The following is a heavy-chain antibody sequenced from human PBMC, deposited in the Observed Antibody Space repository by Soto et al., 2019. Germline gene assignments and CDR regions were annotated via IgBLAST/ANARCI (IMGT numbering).Heavy chain of an antibody. V-gene: IGHV3-48*03. D-gene: IGHD3-10*01. CDR1: GFTFSSYE. CDR3: ARDSKDGSGSYYNDWYKPPSGYYGMDV. J-gene: IGHJ6*02. Sequence: GGSLRLSCAASGFTFSSYEMNWVRQAPGKGLEWVSYISSSGSTIYYADSVKGRFTISRDNAKNSLYLQMNSLRAEDTAVYYCARDSKDGSGSYYNDWYKPPSGYYGMDVWGQGTTVTVSS. CDR2: ISSSGSTI.